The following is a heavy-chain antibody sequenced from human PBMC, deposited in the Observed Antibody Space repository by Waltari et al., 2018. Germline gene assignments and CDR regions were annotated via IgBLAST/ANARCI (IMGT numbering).Heavy chain of an antibody. Sequence: QVQLQESGSGLVNPSETLSLTCPVSGGSISSYYWSWGRQPPGNGLEWIGYIYSNGRTNYYAHLKRRGTTSVETTNNQSSLKLSCVTAADTAVDYCAGGRDGGYFDYWGQGTLVTVSS. CDR2: IYSNGRT. CDR1: GGSISSYY. CDR3: AGGRDGGYFDY. J-gene: IGHJ4*02. D-gene: IGHD2-15*01. V-gene: IGHV4-59*01.